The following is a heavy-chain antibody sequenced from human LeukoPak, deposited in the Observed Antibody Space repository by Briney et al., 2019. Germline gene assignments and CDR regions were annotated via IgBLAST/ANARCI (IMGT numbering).Heavy chain of an antibody. CDR3: AKGEYSYGYLFDY. CDR1: GFTFSSYV. J-gene: IGHJ4*02. D-gene: IGHD5-18*01. CDR2: ISSSGGST. V-gene: IGHV3-23*01. Sequence: GGSLRLSCVASGFTFSSYVMSWVRQAPGKGLEWVSTISSSGGSTYYADSVKGRFTISRDNSKNTLNLQMNGLRAEDTAVYYCAKGEYSYGYLFDYWGQGTLVTVSS.